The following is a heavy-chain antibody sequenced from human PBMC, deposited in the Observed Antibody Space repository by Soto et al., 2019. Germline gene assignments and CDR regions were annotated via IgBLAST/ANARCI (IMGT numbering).Heavy chain of an antibody. Sequence: EVLLVESGGGLVQPGGSLKLSCAASGFVFKDSSIHWVRQASGKGLEGVGRIRDRAFSYATAYAASVKGRFTISRDDSTNTADLQMNSLKTEDTAIYYCTRLISAAQDYWGQGTLVTVSS. CDR3: TRLISAAQDY. V-gene: IGHV3-73*01. CDR2: IRDRAFSYAT. D-gene: IGHD3-10*01. J-gene: IGHJ4*02. CDR1: GFVFKDSS.